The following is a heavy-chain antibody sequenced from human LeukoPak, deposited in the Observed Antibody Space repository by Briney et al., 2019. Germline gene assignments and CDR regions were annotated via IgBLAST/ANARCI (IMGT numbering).Heavy chain of an antibody. V-gene: IGHV3-30*03. CDR3: ARADYGLDY. CDR1: GFTFSSYG. J-gene: IGHJ4*02. CDR2: ISYDGSNK. Sequence: GGSLRLSCAASGFTFSSYGMHWVRQAPGKGLEWVAVISYDGSNKYYADSVKGRFTISRDNSKNTLYLQMNSLRAEDTAVYYCARADYGLDYWGQGTLVTVSS. D-gene: IGHD4-17*01.